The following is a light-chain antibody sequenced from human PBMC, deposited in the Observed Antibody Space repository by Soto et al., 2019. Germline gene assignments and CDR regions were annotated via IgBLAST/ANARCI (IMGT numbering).Light chain of an antibody. CDR1: QSISSW. CDR2: DAS. Sequence: DIQMNQSPSTLSASVGDRVTITCRASQSISSWLAWYQQKPGKAPKLLIYDASSLESGVPSRFSGSGSDTEFTLTINNLQPDDFATYHCQQYNRYSLTFGGGTKVDIK. CDR3: QQYNRYSLT. V-gene: IGKV1-5*01. J-gene: IGKJ4*01.